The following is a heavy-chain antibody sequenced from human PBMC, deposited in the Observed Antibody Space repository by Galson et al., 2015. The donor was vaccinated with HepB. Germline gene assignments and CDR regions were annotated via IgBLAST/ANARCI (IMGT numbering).Heavy chain of an antibody. CDR3: ARRPYSSGWYASGAFDI. Sequence: QSGAEVKKPGESLKISCKGSGYSFTSYWIGWVRQMPGKGLEWMGIIYPGDSDTRYSPSFQGQVTISADKSISTAYLQWSSLKASDTAMYYCARRPYSSGWYASGAFDIWGQGTMVTVSS. V-gene: IGHV5-51*03. D-gene: IGHD6-19*01. CDR1: GYSFTSYW. CDR2: IYPGDSDT. J-gene: IGHJ3*02.